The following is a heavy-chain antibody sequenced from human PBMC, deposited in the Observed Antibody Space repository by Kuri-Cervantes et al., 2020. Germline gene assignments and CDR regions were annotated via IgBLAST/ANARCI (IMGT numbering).Heavy chain of an antibody. Sequence: GESLKISCAASGFTFSSYGMHWVRQAPGKGLEWVAVIWYDGSNKYYADSVKGRFTIPRDNSKNTLYLQMNSLRAEDTAVYYCARDLDGYNYLGYWGQGTLVTVSS. J-gene: IGHJ4*02. V-gene: IGHV3-33*08. D-gene: IGHD5-24*01. CDR2: IWYDGSNK. CDR3: ARDLDGYNYLGY. CDR1: GFTFSSYG.